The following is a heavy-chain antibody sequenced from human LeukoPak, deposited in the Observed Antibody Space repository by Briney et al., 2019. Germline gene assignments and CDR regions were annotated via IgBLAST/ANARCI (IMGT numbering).Heavy chain of an antibody. CDR3: AKGGPIVATTYNWFDP. J-gene: IGHJ5*02. CDR2: IRYDGSNK. D-gene: IGHD5-12*01. V-gene: IGHV3-30*02. Sequence: GGSLRLSCAASGFTFSSYGMHWVRQAPGKGLEWVAFIRYDGSNKYYADSVKGRFTISRDNSKNTLYLQMNSLRAEDTAVYYCAKGGPIVATTYNWFDPWGQGTLVTVSS. CDR1: GFTFSSYG.